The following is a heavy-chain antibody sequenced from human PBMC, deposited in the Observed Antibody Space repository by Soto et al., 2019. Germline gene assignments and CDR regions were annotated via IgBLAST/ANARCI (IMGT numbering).Heavy chain of an antibody. V-gene: IGHV3-23*01. CDR3: AKIRYYYDSSGITEYLQH. D-gene: IGHD3-22*01. J-gene: IGHJ1*01. CDR1: GFTFSSYA. Sequence: GSLRLSCAASGFTFSSYAMSWVRQAPGKGLEWVSAISGSGGSTYYADSVKGRFTISRDNSKDTLYLQMNSLRAEDTAVYYCAKIRYYYDSSGITEYLQHWGPGTLVTVYS. CDR2: ISGSGGST.